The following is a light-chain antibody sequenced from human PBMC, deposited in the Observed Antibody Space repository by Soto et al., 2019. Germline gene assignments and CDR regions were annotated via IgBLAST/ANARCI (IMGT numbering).Light chain of an antibody. J-gene: IGKJ3*01. CDR1: QSVSDSY. Sequence: EIVLTQSPGTLSLSPGERATLSCRASQSVSDSYLAWYQQKPGQAPRLLIYASSRATGIPDRFSGSGSGTDFTLTISRLDPEDFALYYCQHYGTSALFGPGTKVDIK. CDR3: QHYGTSAL. CDR2: AS. V-gene: IGKV3-20*01.